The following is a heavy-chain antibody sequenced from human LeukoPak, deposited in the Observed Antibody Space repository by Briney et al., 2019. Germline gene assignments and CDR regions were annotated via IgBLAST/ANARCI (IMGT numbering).Heavy chain of an antibody. CDR2: INSDGSTI. CDR3: AREAMGATMYHLDS. J-gene: IGHJ4*02. D-gene: IGHD1-26*01. Sequence: PGGSLRLSCAASGFTFSSYWMHWVRQAPGKGLVWVSRINSDGSTISYVDSAKGRFTISRDNAKNTLYLQMNSLRGEDTAVYYCAREAMGATMYHLDSWGQGTQVSVSS. CDR1: GFTFSSYW. V-gene: IGHV3-74*01.